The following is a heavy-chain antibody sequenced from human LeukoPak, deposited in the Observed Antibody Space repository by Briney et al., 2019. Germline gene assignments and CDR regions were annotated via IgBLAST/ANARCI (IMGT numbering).Heavy chain of an antibody. J-gene: IGHJ4*02. Sequence: SETLSLTCTVSGGSISSYYWSWIRQPPGKGLEWIRYIYYSGSTNYNPSLKSRVTISVDTSKNQFSLKLSSVTAADTAVYYCARMGYDMVRGVTDRYYFDYWGQGTLVTVSS. D-gene: IGHD3-10*01. CDR2: IYYSGST. CDR3: ARMGYDMVRGVTDRYYFDY. V-gene: IGHV4-59*01. CDR1: GGSISSYY.